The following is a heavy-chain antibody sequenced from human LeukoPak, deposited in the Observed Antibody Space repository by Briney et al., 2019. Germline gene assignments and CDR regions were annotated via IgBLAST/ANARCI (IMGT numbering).Heavy chain of an antibody. CDR1: GGSFSGYY. J-gene: IGHJ6*03. D-gene: IGHD2-2*03. CDR3: ARAARGYCSSTSCSYYMDV. V-gene: IGHV4-34*01. CDR2: INHSGST. Sequence: PSETLSLTCAVYGGSFSGYYWSWIRQPPGKGLEWIGEINHSGSTNYNPSLKSRVTISVDTSKNQFSLKLSSVTAADTAVFYCARAARGYCSSTSCSYYMDVWGKGTTVTVSS.